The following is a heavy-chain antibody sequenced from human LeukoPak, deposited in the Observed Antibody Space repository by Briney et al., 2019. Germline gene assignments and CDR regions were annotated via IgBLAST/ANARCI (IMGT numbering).Heavy chain of an antibody. Sequence: GGSLRLSCAASGFTFSSYEMNWVRQAPGKGLEWVSYISSSGSTIYYADSVKGRFTISRDNAKNSLYLQMNGLRAEDTAVYYCARDDYDSRGSYWGQGTLVTVSS. CDR1: GFTFSSYE. CDR3: ARDDYDSRGSY. D-gene: IGHD3-22*01. J-gene: IGHJ4*02. V-gene: IGHV3-48*03. CDR2: ISSSGSTI.